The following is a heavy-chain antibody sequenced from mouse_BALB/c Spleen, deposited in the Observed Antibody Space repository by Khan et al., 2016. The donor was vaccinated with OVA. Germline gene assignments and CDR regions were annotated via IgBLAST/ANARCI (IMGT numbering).Heavy chain of an antibody. CDR2: ISPGSGNT. CDR1: GYIFIDYN. CDR3: GREWGSWFPY. J-gene: IGHJ3*01. Sequence: QVRLQQSGTELARPGASVKLSCKASGYIFIDYNINWVKQRTGQGLEWIGEISPGSGNTYYNEKFKGKATLTADKSSSTAYMQLSSLTSEDSAVDFCGREWGSWFPYWGQGTLVTVSA. V-gene: IGHV1-77*01. D-gene: IGHD1-3*01.